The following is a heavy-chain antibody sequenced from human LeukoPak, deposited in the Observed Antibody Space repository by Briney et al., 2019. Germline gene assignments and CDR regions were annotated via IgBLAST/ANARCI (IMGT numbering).Heavy chain of an antibody. CDR2: IIPIFDTS. CDR1: GGTFSSYA. CDR3: ARKPRGGYYGSGSYYNPFDY. Sequence: ASVKVSCKASGGTFSSYAITWVRQAPGQGLEWMGGIIPIFDTSNYAQKFQGRVTMTRDTSTSTVYMELSSLRSEDTAVYYCARKPRGGYYGSGSYYNPFDYWGQGTLVTVSS. D-gene: IGHD3-10*01. V-gene: IGHV1-69*05. J-gene: IGHJ4*02.